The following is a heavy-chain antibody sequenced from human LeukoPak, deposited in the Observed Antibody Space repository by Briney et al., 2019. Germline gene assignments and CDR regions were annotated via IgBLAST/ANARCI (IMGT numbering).Heavy chain of an antibody. J-gene: IGHJ2*01. CDR2: IYYSGST. V-gene: IGHV4-59*01. CDR1: GGSISSYY. Sequence: SETLSLTCTVSGGSISSYYWSWIRQPPGKGLEWIGYIYYSGSTNYNPSLKSRVTISVDTSKNQFSLKLSSVTAADTAVYYCARDGIAAAGTHYWYFDLWGRGTLVTVSS. D-gene: IGHD6-13*01. CDR3: ARDGIAAAGTHYWYFDL.